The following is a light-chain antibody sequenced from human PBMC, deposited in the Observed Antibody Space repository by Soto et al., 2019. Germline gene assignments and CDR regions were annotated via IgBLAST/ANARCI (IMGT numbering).Light chain of an antibody. V-gene: IGLV2-14*01. CDR3: SSYTRSSTWV. CDR2: EVS. Sequence: QSALTQPASVSGSPGQSISIFCTGTSSDVGGYTFVSWYQQFPDKAPRLIIYEVSNRPSGVSNRFSGSKSGNTASLTISGLQAEDESDYYCSSYTRSSTWVFGGGTKLTVL. J-gene: IGLJ3*02. CDR1: SSDVGGYTF.